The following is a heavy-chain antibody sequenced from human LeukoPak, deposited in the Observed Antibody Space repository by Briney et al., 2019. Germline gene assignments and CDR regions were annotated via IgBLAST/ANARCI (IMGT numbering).Heavy chain of an antibody. J-gene: IGHJ4*02. CDR2: ISHSGST. CDR3: ARGPNPPYY. D-gene: IGHD1-14*01. V-gene: IGHV4-34*01. Sequence: KPSETLSLTCAVYGGSLSGYYWSWIRQPSGKGLEWIGEISHSGSTNYNPSLKSRVTISVDTSKNQFSLKLSSVTAADTAVYYCARGPNPPYYWGQGTLVTVSS. CDR1: GGSLSGYY.